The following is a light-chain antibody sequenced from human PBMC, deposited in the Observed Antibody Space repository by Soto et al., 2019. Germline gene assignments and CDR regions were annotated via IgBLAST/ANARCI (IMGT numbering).Light chain of an antibody. CDR1: QSFXSN. Sequence: IVLTQSPATLSVSPGESATLSCRASQSFXSNFAWYQGKPGQATRALIXGPSTRATAIPARFSGSGSGTEFTLTISSLQSEDFAVYYCQQYNNWTTSTVGQGTRLEI. J-gene: IGKJ5*01. CDR3: QQYNNWTTST. CDR2: GPS. V-gene: IGKV3-15*01.